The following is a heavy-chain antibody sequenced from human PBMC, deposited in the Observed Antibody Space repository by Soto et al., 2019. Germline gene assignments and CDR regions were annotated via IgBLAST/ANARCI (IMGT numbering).Heavy chain of an antibody. D-gene: IGHD3-16*01. J-gene: IGHJ4*02. V-gene: IGHV3-33*01. CDR3: ARDKTFGGTIGSAFDS. CDR2: IWYDASHK. Sequence: QVQVVESGGGVVQPGTSLRLSCAASGFTFNNYGMHWVRQAPGKGLEWVAVIWYDASHKYYADSVKGRFTISRDNSKNTLYLEMSSLRGEDTAVYYCARDKTFGGTIGSAFDSWGQGTVVTVSS. CDR1: GFTFNNYG.